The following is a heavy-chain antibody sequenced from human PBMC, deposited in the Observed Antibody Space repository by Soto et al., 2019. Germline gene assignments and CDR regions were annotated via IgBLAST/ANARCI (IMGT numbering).Heavy chain of an antibody. CDR2: INAGNGNT. J-gene: IGHJ5*02. CDR1: GYTFTSYA. Sequence: ASVKVSCKASGYTFTSYAMHWVRQAPGQRLEWMGWINAGNGNTKYSQKFQGRVTITRDTSASTAYMELRSLRSEDTVFFYCARDYYDSSGYHNWFDPWGQGTLVTVSS. CDR3: ARDYYDSSGYHNWFDP. D-gene: IGHD3-22*01. V-gene: IGHV1-3*01.